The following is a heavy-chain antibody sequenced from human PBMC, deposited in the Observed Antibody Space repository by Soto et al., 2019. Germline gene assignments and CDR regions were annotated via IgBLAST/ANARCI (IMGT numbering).Heavy chain of an antibody. CDR2: IWYDGSNK. Sequence: QVQLVESGGGVVQPGRSLRLSCAASGFTFSSYGMHWVRQAPGKGLEWVAVIWYDGSNKYYADSVKGRFTISRDNSKNTLYLQMTSLRAEDTAVYYCARATAVRFPNFDYWGQGTLVTVSS. V-gene: IGHV3-33*01. CDR1: GFTFSSYG. J-gene: IGHJ4*02. D-gene: IGHD3-10*01. CDR3: ARATAVRFPNFDY.